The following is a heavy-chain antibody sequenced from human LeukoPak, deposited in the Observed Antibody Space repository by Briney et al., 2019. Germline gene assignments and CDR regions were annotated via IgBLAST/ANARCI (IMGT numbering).Heavy chain of an antibody. Sequence: GSLRLSCAASGFTFSSYSMNWVRQAPGKGLEWVSSISSSSSYIYYADSVKGRFTISRDNAKNSLYLQMNSLRAEDTAVYYCAAAVDYYDSAGFDYWGREPWSPSPQ. D-gene: IGHD3-22*01. CDR3: AAAVDYYDSAGFDY. CDR2: ISSSSSYI. V-gene: IGHV3-21*01. J-gene: IGHJ4*02. CDR1: GFTFSSYS.